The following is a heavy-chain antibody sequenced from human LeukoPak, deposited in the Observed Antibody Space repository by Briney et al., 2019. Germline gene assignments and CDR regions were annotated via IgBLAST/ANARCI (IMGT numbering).Heavy chain of an antibody. CDR1: GYTFTNYD. CDR3: ARVVGGTTTYYHMDV. J-gene: IGHJ6*03. D-gene: IGHD1-26*01. CDR2: INNYNGNT. Sequence: ASVKVSCKASGYTFTNYDISWGRQAPGQGLEWMGWINNYNGNTHYAQNVLGRVTMTTDTSTGTAYMELGSLTSDDTAVYYCARVVGGTTTYYHMDVWGKETTVTVSS. V-gene: IGHV1-18*01.